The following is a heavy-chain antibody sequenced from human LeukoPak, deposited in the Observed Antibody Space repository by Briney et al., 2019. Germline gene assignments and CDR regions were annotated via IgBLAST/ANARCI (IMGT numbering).Heavy chain of an antibody. V-gene: IGHV4-59*12. CDR1: GGSISSYY. CDR2: IYYSGST. J-gene: IGHJ3*02. Sequence: SETLSLTCTVSGGSISSYYWSWIRQPPGKGLEGIGYIYYSGSTYYNPSLKSRVTISVDTSKNQFSLKLSSVTAADTAVYYCARGRLGAFDIWGQGTMVTVSS. CDR3: ARGRLGAFDI. D-gene: IGHD6-6*01.